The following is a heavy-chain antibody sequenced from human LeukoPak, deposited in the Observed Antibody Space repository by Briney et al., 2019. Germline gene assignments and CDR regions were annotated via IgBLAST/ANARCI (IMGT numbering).Heavy chain of an antibody. J-gene: IGHJ6*02. CDR3: ARHSSSWYYYYYGMDV. V-gene: IGHV3-74*01. D-gene: IGHD6-13*01. CDR2: INSDGSST. CDR1: GFTFSSYW. Sequence: GGSLRLSCAASGFTFSSYWMHWVRQAPGKGLVWVSRINSDGSSTSYADSVKGRFTISRDNAKNTLYLQMNSLRAEDTAVYYCARHSSSWYYYYYGMDVWGQGTTVTVSS.